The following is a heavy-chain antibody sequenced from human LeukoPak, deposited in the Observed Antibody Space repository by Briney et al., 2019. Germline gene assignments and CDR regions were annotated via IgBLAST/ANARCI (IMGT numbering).Heavy chain of an antibody. CDR3: ARDDNWNYVSH. Sequence: GGSLRLSCAASGFTFSRYSMNWVRQAPGKGLEWVSSISSTSIYIYYADSVKGRLTISRDNAKNSLYLQMNSLRAEDTAVYYCARDDNWNYVSHWGQGTLVTVSS. J-gene: IGHJ4*02. CDR2: ISSTSIYI. CDR1: GFTFSRYS. V-gene: IGHV3-21*01. D-gene: IGHD1-7*01.